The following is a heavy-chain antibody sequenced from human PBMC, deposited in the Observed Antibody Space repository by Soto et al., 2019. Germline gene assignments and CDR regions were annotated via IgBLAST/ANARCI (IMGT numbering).Heavy chain of an antibody. J-gene: IGHJ4*02. Sequence: EVHLVESGGGLVQTGGSLRLSCAIFESTVSRDWMNWVRQAPGKGLEWVAHINQDGSEKYYVDSVKGRFTISRDNPKKSLYLQMNSLRPADTAMYYFSGGVGDAFWGQGTLVTVSS. CDR2: INQDGSEK. V-gene: IGHV3-7*04. D-gene: IGHD1-26*01. CDR3: SGGVGDAF. CDR1: ESTVSRDW.